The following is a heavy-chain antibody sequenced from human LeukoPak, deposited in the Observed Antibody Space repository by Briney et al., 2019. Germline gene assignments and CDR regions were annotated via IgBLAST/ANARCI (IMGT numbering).Heavy chain of an antibody. CDR2: ISSSGSTI. Sequence: PGGSLRLSCAASGFTFSDYYMSWIRQAPGKGLEWASYISSSGSTIYYADSVKGRFTISRDNAKNSLYLQMNSLRAEDTAVYYCARGYYYDSSWFDPWGQGTLVTVSS. CDR3: ARGYYYDSSWFDP. D-gene: IGHD3-22*01. CDR1: GFTFSDYY. J-gene: IGHJ5*02. V-gene: IGHV3-11*01.